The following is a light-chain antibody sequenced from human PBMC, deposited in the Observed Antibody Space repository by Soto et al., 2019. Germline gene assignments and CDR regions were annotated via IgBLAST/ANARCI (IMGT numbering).Light chain of an antibody. J-gene: IGKJ1*01. Sequence: IQMTQSPSSLSASVGDRVTISCRASQDIRNDVGWYQQRVGRAPRLLIYAASSLDDGVPSRFSGSGSGTDFTLTISSLQPEDSATYYCLYDFKFPRTFAQGTKVDIK. V-gene: IGKV1-6*01. CDR3: LYDFKFPRT. CDR1: QDIRND. CDR2: AAS.